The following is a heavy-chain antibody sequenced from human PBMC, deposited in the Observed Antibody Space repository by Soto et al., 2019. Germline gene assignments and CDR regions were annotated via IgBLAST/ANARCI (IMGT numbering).Heavy chain of an antibody. Sequence: SVKVSCKASGGTFSSYAISWVRQAPGQGLEWMGGIIPIFGTANYAQKFQGRVTITADESTSTAYMELSSLRSEDTAVYYCARDQERITMVRGVPNWFDPWGQGTLVTVSS. D-gene: IGHD3-10*01. CDR1: GGTFSSYA. CDR2: IIPIFGTA. V-gene: IGHV1-69*13. J-gene: IGHJ5*02. CDR3: ARDQERITMVRGVPNWFDP.